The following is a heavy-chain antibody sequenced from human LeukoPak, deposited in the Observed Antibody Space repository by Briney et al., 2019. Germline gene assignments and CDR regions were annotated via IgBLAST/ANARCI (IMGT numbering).Heavy chain of an antibody. V-gene: IGHV1-46*03. CDR3: ARGPRGYSYGQSNWFDP. D-gene: IGHD5-18*01. CDR2: INPSGGST. J-gene: IGHJ5*02. Sequence: ASVKVSCKASGYTFTSYYMHWVRQAPGQGLEWMGIINPSGGSTSYAQKFRGRVTMTRDTSTSTVYMELSSLRYEDTAVYYCARGPRGYSYGQSNWFDPWGQGTLVTVSS. CDR1: GYTFTSYY.